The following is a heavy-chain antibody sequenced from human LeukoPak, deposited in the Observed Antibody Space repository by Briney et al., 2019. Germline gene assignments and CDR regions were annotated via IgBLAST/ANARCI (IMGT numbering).Heavy chain of an antibody. CDR1: GYTFTGYY. Sequence: ASVKVSCKASGYTFTGYYMHWVRQAPGQGLEWMGRINPNSGGTNYAQKFQDRVTMTRDTSISTAYMELSRLRSDDTAVYYCARDLYSGSYFYYFDYWGQGTLVTVSS. J-gene: IGHJ4*02. CDR3: ARDLYSGSYFYYFDY. D-gene: IGHD1-26*01. V-gene: IGHV1-2*06. CDR2: INPNSGGT.